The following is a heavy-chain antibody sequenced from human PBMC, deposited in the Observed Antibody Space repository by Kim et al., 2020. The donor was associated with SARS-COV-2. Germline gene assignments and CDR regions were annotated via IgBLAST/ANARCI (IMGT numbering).Heavy chain of an antibody. Sequence: SETLSLTCTVSGGSISSGDYYWSWIRQTPGKGLEWIGYIYYTGSTDYNPSLKTRGTISGDTSKNQFSLKLSSVTAADTAVYYCARQIYFDSSGYPVYGMDVWGQGTTVTVSS. V-gene: IGHV4-30-4*08. CDR1: GGSISSGDYY. CDR3: ARQIYFDSSGYPVYGMDV. CDR2: IYYTGST. D-gene: IGHD3-22*01. J-gene: IGHJ6*02.